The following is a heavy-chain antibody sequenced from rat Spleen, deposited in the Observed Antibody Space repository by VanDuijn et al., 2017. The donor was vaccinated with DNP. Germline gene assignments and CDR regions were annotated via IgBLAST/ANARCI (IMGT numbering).Heavy chain of an antibody. V-gene: IGHV5S23*01. CDR3: ARHGRRVFDY. CDR2: ISPSGGGT. D-gene: IGHD1-11*01. Sequence: EVQLVESGGGLVQPGGSLKLSCAASGFTFNDYNMAWIRQAPTKGLEWVTSISPSGGGTYYRDSVKGRFTISRDNAKNTLYLQMNSLRSEDMATYFCARHGRRVFDYWGQGIIVTVSS. J-gene: IGHJ2*01. CDR1: GFTFNDYN.